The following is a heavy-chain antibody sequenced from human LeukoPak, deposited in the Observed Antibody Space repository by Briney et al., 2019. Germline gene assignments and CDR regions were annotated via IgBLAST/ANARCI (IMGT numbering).Heavy chain of an antibody. CDR1: GFTFSTYG. CDR2: IRNDGSNK. J-gene: IGHJ4*02. D-gene: IGHD4-17*01. V-gene: IGHV3-30*02. Sequence: PGGSLRLSCAASGFTFSTYGMHWVRQAPGKGLEWVAFIRNDGSNKYYADSVKGRFTISRDNSKNTLYLQMNSLRAEDTAVYYCARARLKDYGDYDLAGWGQGTLVTVSS. CDR3: ARARLKDYGDYDLAG.